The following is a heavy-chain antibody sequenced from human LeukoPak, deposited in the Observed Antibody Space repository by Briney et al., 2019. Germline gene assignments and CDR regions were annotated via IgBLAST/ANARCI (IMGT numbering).Heavy chain of an antibody. CDR1: GYSISSGYY. Sequence: SETLSLTCTVSGYSISSGYYWGWLRQPPGKGLECIGTIYHSRRSHYNPSLKSRVTISIDPSNNHFSQKISSVTAADSPLYFCARYDTYSDVWGASTGGRRGNYLYYWGQGILFTVSS. V-gene: IGHV4-38-2*02. CDR3: ARYDTYSDVWGASTGGRRGNYLYY. D-gene: IGHD3-3*01. CDR2: IYHSRRS. J-gene: IGHJ4*02.